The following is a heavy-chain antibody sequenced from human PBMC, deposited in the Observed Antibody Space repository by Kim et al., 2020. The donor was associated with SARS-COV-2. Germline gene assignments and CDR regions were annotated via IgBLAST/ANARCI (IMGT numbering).Heavy chain of an antibody. CDR3: ARGPTVTTRYYYGMDV. V-gene: IGHV4-34*01. Sequence: PSLKSRVTISVATSRNPFSLKLSYVTAADTAVYYCARGPTVTTRYYYGMDVWGQGTTVTVSS. J-gene: IGHJ6*02. D-gene: IGHD4-17*01.